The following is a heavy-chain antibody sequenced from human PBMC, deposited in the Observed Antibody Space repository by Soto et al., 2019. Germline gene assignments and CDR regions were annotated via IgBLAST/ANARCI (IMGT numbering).Heavy chain of an antibody. CDR1: GFTFTSYG. J-gene: IGHJ6*02. CDR3: AKGSYGGRYGMDV. D-gene: IGHD4-17*01. V-gene: IGHV3-30*18. CDR2: IAYGGIDK. Sequence: RGSLRLSCAPSGFTFTSYGMHWVRQAPGKGLEWVSVIAYGGIDKYYGSSVKGRFTTSRDSSKNTLYLQMDSLSSEDTAVYYCAKGSYGGRYGMDVWGRGTTVTVSS.